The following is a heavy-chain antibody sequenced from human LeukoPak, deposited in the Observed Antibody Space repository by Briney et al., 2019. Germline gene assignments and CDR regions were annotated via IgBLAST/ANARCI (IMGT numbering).Heavy chain of an antibody. V-gene: IGHV4-4*09. CDR2: IYSSGMT. CDR1: GGSITTDC. CDR3: ARRTPGPQLDEYVAYYFDL. J-gene: IGHJ4*02. Sequence: PSETLSLTCTVSGGSITTDCWIWIRQPPGKGLEWIAYIYSSGMTKYNPSLKSRGTISVDPSKNQLSLKLNSVTAADTAVYYCARRTPGPQLDEYVAYYFDLWGQGTLVTVSP. D-gene: IGHD3/OR15-3a*01.